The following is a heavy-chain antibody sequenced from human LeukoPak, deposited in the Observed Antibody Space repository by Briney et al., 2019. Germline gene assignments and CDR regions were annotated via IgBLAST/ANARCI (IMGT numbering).Heavy chain of an antibody. D-gene: IGHD5-12*01. CDR1: GYTFTGYY. CDR3: ARYSGYDSDLDY. CDR2: INPNSGGT. J-gene: IGHJ4*02. V-gene: IGHV1-2*02. Sequence: GASVKVSCKASGYTFTGYYMHWVRQAPGQGLEWMGWINPNSGGTNYAQKFQGRVTMTRNTSISTAYMELSSLRSEDTAVYYCARYSGYDSDLDYWGQGTLVTVSS.